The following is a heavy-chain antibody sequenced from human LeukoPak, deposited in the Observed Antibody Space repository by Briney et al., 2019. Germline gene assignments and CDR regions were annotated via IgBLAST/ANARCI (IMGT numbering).Heavy chain of an antibody. J-gene: IGHJ6*02. D-gene: IGHD2-2*01. CDR2: ISTYSGNT. V-gene: IGHV1-18*04. CDR1: GYPFTNYG. CDR3: ARGYCRSTSCHEPPLYGMDV. Sequence: ASIKVSCKASGYPFTNYGFSWVRQAPGQGLEWMGWISTYSGNTNYAQQLQGRVTMTSDTSTSTVYMELRSLRSDDTAVYYCARGYCRSTSCHEPPLYGMDVWGQGTTVTVS.